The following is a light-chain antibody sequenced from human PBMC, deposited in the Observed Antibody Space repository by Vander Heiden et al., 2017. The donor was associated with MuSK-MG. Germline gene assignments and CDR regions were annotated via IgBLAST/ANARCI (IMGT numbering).Light chain of an antibody. CDR3: QQRSNWPPGYT. J-gene: IGKJ2*01. Sequence: EIVLTQSPATLSWSPEERATLSCRASQSVSSYLAWYQQKPGQAPRLLIYDASNRATGIPARFSGSVSGTDFTLTISSLEPEDFAVYYCQQRSNWPPGYTFGQGTKLEIK. CDR2: DAS. CDR1: QSVSSY. V-gene: IGKV3-11*01.